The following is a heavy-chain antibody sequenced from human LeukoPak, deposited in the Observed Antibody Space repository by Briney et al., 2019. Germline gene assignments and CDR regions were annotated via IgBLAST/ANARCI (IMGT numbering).Heavy chain of an antibody. CDR2: INPNSGGT. J-gene: IGHJ6*02. Sequence: ASVKVSCKASGYTFTGYYMHWVRQAPGQGLEWMGWINPNSGGTNYAQKFQGRVTMTRDTSISTAYMELSRLRSDDTAVYYCASSGYCSSTSCYSSNSDYYYGMDVWGQGTTVTVS. CDR1: GYTFTGYY. D-gene: IGHD2-2*02. V-gene: IGHV1-2*02. CDR3: ASSGYCSSTSCYSSNSDYYYGMDV.